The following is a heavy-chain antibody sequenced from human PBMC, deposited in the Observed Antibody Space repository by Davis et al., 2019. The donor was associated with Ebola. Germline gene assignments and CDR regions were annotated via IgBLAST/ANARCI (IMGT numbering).Heavy chain of an antibody. CDR1: GFTVSSNY. Sequence: GGSLRLSCAASGFTVSSNYMSWVRQAPGKGLEWVSVIYSGGSTYYADSVKGRFTISRDNSKNTLYLQMSSLRAEDTALYYCARLDCTSASCYTGNFYYYYGADVWGQGTTVTVSS. CDR3: ARLDCTSASCYTGNFYYYYGADV. D-gene: IGHD2-2*02. V-gene: IGHV3-53*01. J-gene: IGHJ6*02. CDR2: IYSGGST.